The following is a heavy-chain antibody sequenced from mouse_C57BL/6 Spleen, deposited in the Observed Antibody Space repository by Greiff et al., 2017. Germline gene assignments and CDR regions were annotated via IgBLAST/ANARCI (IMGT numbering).Heavy chain of an antibody. D-gene: IGHD2-5*01. CDR3: ARAGAYSNLDY. CDR1: GFTFSDYG. CDR2: ISSGSSTI. V-gene: IGHV5-17*01. Sequence: EVKLMESGGGLVKPGGSLKLSCAASGFTFSDYGMHWVRQAPEKGLEWVAYISSGSSTIYYADTVQGRFTISRDNAKNTLFLQMTSLRSEDTAMYYCARAGAYSNLDYWGQGTTLTVSS. J-gene: IGHJ2*01.